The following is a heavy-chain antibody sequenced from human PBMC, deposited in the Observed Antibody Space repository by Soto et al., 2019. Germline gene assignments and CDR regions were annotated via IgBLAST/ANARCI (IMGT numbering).Heavy chain of an antibody. J-gene: IGHJ1*01. Sequence: QITLKESGPTLVKPTQTLTLTCTFSGFSLSTSGVGVGWIRQPPGKALDWLALIYWDDDKRYSPSLKSRLTITKDTSRNQVVLTMTNVDPVDTATFYCAHALKNIVATKYEHWGQGTLVNVSS. V-gene: IGHV2-5*02. D-gene: IGHD5-12*01. CDR2: IYWDDDK. CDR1: GFSLSTSGVG. CDR3: AHALKNIVATKYEH.